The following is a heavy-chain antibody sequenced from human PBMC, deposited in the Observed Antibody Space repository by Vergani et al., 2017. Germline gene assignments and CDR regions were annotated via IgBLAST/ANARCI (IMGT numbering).Heavy chain of an antibody. D-gene: IGHD1-7*01. CDR2: ISSSGSTI. Sequence: EVQLVESGGGLVQPGGSLRLSCAASGFTFSSYSMSWIRQAPGKGLEWVSYISSSGSTIYYADSVKGRFTISRDNAKNSLYLQMNSLRAEDTAVYYCARDVASAGTTRGYYYGMDVWGQGTTVTVSS. CDR3: ARDVASAGTTRGYYYGMDV. CDR1: GFTFSSYS. V-gene: IGHV3-48*04. J-gene: IGHJ6*02.